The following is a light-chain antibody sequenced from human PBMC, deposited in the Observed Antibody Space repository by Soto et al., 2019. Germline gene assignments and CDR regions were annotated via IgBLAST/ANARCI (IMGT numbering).Light chain of an antibody. CDR1: QSVISAH. CDR3: QQCGKSARA. J-gene: IGKJ1*01. V-gene: IGKV3-20*01. Sequence: ESVLTPSPGTLSLSPGERATQSCRASQSVISAHLAWYQQKPGQAPRLLIYGVYTRATGIPDRFSGSGSGTDFTLTIRRLEPEDVGKDCSQQCGKSARACGRGTKVDIK. CDR2: GVY.